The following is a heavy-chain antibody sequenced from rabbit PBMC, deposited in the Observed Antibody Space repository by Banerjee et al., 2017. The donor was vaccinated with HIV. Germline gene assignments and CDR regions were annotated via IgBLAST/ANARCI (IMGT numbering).Heavy chain of an antibody. CDR1: GFTPSRNYW. J-gene: IGHJ4*01. D-gene: IGHD4-1*01. CDR3: ARDLAGVIGCNFNL. Sequence: QEQLEESGGDLVKPEGSLTLTRTASGFTPSRNYWLCWVRQAPGKGLEWIGCIYHGNGHIAYASWAKGRFTISKTSSTTVTLQMTSLTAADTASYFCARDLAGVIGCNFNLWGPGTLVTVS. V-gene: IGHV1S45*01. CDR2: IYHGNGHI.